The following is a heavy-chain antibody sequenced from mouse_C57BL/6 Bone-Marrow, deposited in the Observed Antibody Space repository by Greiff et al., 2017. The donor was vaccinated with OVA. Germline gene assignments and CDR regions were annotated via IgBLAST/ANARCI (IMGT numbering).Heavy chain of an antibody. V-gene: IGHV1-19*01. Sequence: EVQLVESGPVLVKPGASVKMSCKASGYTFTDYYMNWVKQSHGKSLEWIGVINPYNGGTSYNQKFKGKATLTVDKSSSTAYMELNSLTSEDSAVYYCARTNYLDYWGQGTTLTVSS. J-gene: IGHJ2*01. CDR3: ARTNYLDY. CDR1: GYTFTDYY. CDR2: INPYNGGT.